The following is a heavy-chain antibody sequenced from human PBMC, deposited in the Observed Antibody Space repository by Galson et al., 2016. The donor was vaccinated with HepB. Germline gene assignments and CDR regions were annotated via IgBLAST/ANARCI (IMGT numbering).Heavy chain of an antibody. V-gene: IGHV3-48*02. CDR1: GFTFSSSA. Sequence: SLRLSCAASGFTFSSSAMHWVRQAPGKGLEWLSHIRCGSSTIYYADSVKGRFTVSRDNAKNSLYLQMNSLRDDDTAVYYCAKPVLSSGLYDFDYWGRGTLVTVSS. CDR2: IRCGSSTI. J-gene: IGHJ4*02. D-gene: IGHD6-19*01. CDR3: AKPVLSSGLYDFDY.